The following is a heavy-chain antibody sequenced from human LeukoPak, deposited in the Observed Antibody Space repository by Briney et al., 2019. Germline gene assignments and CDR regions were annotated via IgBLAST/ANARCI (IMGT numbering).Heavy chain of an antibody. V-gene: IGHV4-59*01. D-gene: IGHD2-2*03. Sequence: SETLSLTCAVYGGSFSGYYWSWIRQPPGKGLEWIGYIYYSGSTNYNPSLTSRVTVSVDTSKNQFSLKLSSVTAADTAVYYCARGAGYCSSTSCLPLFDYYYYYGMDVWGQGTTVTVSS. CDR3: ARGAGYCSSTSCLPLFDYYYYYGMDV. CDR1: GGSFSGYY. J-gene: IGHJ6*02. CDR2: IYYSGST.